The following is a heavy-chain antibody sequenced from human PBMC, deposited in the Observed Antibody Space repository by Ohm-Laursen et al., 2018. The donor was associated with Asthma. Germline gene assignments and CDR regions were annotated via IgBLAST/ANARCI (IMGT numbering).Heavy chain of an antibody. CDR3: VRDVVDRFDH. CDR2: IYIANT. J-gene: IGHJ4*02. D-gene: IGHD2-21*01. V-gene: IGHV1-18*04. CDR1: GYSVTSYA. Sequence: ASVKVSCKVSGYSVTSYAFSWVRQAPGQRPEWMGWIYIANTNYAPKFRDRVTLTTDTSTNTLYMGLRSLRSDDTAVYYCVRDVVDRFDHWGQGSLVIVSS.